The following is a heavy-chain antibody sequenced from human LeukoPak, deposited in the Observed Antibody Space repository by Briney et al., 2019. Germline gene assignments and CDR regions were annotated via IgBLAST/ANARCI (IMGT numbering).Heavy chain of an antibody. D-gene: IGHD3-22*01. CDR2: IYSGGST. V-gene: IGHV3-53*01. Sequence: PGGSLRLSCAASGFTVSSNYMSWVRQAPGKGLEWVSVIYSGGSTYYADSVKGRFTISRDNSKNTLYLQMNSLRAEDTAVYYCARVVVITNNDAFDIWGQGTMVTVSS. J-gene: IGHJ3*02. CDR1: GFTVSSNY. CDR3: ARVVVITNNDAFDI.